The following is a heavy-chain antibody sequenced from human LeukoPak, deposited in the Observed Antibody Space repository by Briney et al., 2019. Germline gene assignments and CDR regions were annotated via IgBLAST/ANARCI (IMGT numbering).Heavy chain of an antibody. J-gene: IGHJ4*02. CDR3: AKDHRAYCGGDCVDFDY. D-gene: IGHD2-21*02. V-gene: IGHV3-30*02. CDR2: RRYDGSNK. Sequence: GSLRLSCAASGFTFSSYGMHWVRQAPGKGLEWVAFRRYDGSNKYYADSVKGRFTISRDNSMNTLYLQMNSLRAEDTAVYYCAKDHRAYCGGDCVDFDYWGQGTLVTVSS. CDR1: GFTFSSYG.